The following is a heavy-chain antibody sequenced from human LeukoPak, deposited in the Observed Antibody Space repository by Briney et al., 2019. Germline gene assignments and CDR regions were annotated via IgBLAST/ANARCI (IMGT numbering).Heavy chain of an antibody. Sequence: ASVKVSCKASDYPFTSYGITWVRQAPGQGLEWMGWISAYNGNTNYAQKLQGRVTMTTDPSTSTAYMDLRSLRSDDTAVYYCARGFYDIVTETYYFYGMDVWGQGTTVTVSS. CDR3: ARGFYDIVTETYYFYGMDV. CDR2: ISAYNGNT. J-gene: IGHJ6*02. V-gene: IGHV1-18*01. D-gene: IGHD3-9*01. CDR1: DYPFTSYG.